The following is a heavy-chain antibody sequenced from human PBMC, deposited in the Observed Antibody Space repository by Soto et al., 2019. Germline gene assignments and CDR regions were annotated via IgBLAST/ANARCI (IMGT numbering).Heavy chain of an antibody. CDR1: GFTFTSYS. CDR3: ARHDEGGSRL. J-gene: IGHJ4*02. D-gene: IGHD2-2*01. CDR2: IRDGSAYI. Sequence: EVQLVESGGGLVKPGGSLRLSCVASGFTFTSYSMNWVRQAPGKGLVWVSSIRDGSAYIVYADSMKGRFTISRDNAKNSLYLEMNSLRAEDTAVYFCARHDEGGSRLWGQGTLVTVSS. V-gene: IGHV3-21*01.